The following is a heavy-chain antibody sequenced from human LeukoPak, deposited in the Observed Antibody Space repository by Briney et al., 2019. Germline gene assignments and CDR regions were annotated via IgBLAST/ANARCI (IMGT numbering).Heavy chain of an antibody. CDR1: GGSISSYY. CDR3: ARATAAGWYFDY. Sequence: PSETLSLTCTVSGGSISSYYWSWIRQPPGKGLEWIRYIYYSGSTNYNPSLKSRVTISVDTSKNQFSLKLSSVTAADTAVYYCARATAAGWYFDYWGQGTLVTVSS. CDR2: IYYSGST. V-gene: IGHV4-59*01. D-gene: IGHD6-13*01. J-gene: IGHJ4*02.